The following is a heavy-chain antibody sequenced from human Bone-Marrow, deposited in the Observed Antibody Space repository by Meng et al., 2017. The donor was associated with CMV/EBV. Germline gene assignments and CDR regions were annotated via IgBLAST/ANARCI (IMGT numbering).Heavy chain of an antibody. CDR1: GGTFSSYA. CDR3: ASPRASYGPGTEYYYYGMDV. J-gene: IGHJ6*02. V-gene: IGHV1-18*01. Sequence: ASVKVSYKASGGTFSSYAISWVRQAPGQGLEWMGWISTYNGNTNYAQNLQGRVTMTTDTSTRIAYMELRSLRSDDTAVYYCASPRASYGPGTEYYYYGMDVWGQGTTVTVSS. CDR2: ISTYNGNT. D-gene: IGHD5-18*01.